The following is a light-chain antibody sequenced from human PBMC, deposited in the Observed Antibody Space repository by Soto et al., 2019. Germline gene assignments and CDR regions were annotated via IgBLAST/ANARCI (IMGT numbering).Light chain of an antibody. Sequence: IVMTQSPDSLAVSLCDRPTLNCKSSQSILYSSNNKNYLAWYRQKPGQPPKLLIYWASTRESGVPDRFSGSGSGTDFTLTISSLQAEDVAVYYCQQYYNTPLTFGGGTKVDIK. CDR1: QSILYSSNNKNY. J-gene: IGKJ4*01. V-gene: IGKV4-1*01. CDR3: QQYYNTPLT. CDR2: WAS.